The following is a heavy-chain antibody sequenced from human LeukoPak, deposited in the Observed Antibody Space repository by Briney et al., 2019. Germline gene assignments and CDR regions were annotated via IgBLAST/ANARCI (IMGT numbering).Heavy chain of an antibody. Sequence: GGSLRLSCAASGFTFDDYAMHWVRQAPGKGLEWVSLISGVGGSTYYADSVKGRFAISRDNSKNSLYLQMNSLRTEDTALYYCAKDNGNRWFGEPLPIYGMDVWGQGTTVTVSS. CDR1: GFTFDDYA. J-gene: IGHJ6*02. D-gene: IGHD3-10*01. CDR3: AKDNGNRWFGEPLPIYGMDV. V-gene: IGHV3-43*02. CDR2: ISGVGGST.